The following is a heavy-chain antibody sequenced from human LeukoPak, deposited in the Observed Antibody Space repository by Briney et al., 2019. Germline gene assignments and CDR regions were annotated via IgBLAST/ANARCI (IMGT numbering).Heavy chain of an antibody. CDR3: ARVGDDSSSSWGSYYYYGMDV. CDR2: INHSGST. V-gene: IGHV4-34*01. Sequence: MPSETLSLTCAVYGGSFSGYYWSWIRQPPGKGLEWIGEINHSGSTNYNPSLKSRVTISVDTSKNQFSLKLSSVTAADTAVYYCARVGDDSSSSWGSYYYYGMDVWGQGTTVTVSS. D-gene: IGHD6-13*01. J-gene: IGHJ6*02. CDR1: GGSFSGYY.